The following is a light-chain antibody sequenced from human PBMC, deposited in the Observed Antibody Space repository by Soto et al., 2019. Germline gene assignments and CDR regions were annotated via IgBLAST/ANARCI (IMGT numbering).Light chain of an antibody. CDR1: QGISSY. CDR3: QQYYSYPLT. V-gene: IGKV1-8*01. CDR2: AAS. Sequence: AIRMTQSPSSFSASTGDRATITCRASQGISSYLAWYQQKPGKAPKLLIYAASTLQSGVPSRFSGSGSGTDFTLTISCLQSEDFATYYCQQYYSYPLTFGPGTKVDIK. J-gene: IGKJ3*01.